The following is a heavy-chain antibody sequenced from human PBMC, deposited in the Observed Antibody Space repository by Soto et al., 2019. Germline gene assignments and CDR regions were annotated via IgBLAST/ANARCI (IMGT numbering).Heavy chain of an antibody. CDR2: ISAYNGNT. CDR3: ARVWYDGNSGAFDI. V-gene: IGHV1-18*01. D-gene: IGHD3-10*01. Sequence: QGQLVQSVGEVKKPGASLKVSCKASGYNFILHGISWVRQAPGQGLEWMGWISAYNGNTNYAQNFQDRVTMTTDPSTSTVNMELRSLRSDDTAVYYCARVWYDGNSGAFDIWGPGTKVTVSS. CDR1: GYNFILHG. J-gene: IGHJ3*02.